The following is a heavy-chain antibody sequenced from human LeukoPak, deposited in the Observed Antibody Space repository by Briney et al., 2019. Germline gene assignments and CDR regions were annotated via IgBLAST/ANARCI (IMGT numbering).Heavy chain of an antibody. CDR1: GGSISGYY. D-gene: IGHD1-26*01. J-gene: IGHJ5*02. CDR3: ARSRSGTYSWFDP. Sequence: SETLSLTCAVPGGSISGYYWSWIRQPPGKGLEWIGFISHSGSTSFNPSLKSRVTISPDTSQNHFSLKLTSVTAADTAVYYCARSRSGTYSWFDPWGQGTLVTVSS. V-gene: IGHV4-59*01. CDR2: ISHSGST.